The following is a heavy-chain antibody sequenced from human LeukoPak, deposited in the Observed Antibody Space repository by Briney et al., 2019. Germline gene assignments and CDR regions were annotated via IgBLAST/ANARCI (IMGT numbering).Heavy chain of an antibody. Sequence: SETLSLTCTVSGASTSSRGYYWSWVRQHPEKGLEWIGYIYNTGTTYYNPSLKIRITISADKSKNQFSLKMTSVTAADTAVYYCAGDLDFASGYYLHYWGQGTLVTVPS. V-gene: IGHV4-31*03. D-gene: IGHD3-22*01. J-gene: IGHJ4*02. CDR3: AGDLDFASGYYLHY. CDR2: IYNTGTT. CDR1: GASTSSRGYY.